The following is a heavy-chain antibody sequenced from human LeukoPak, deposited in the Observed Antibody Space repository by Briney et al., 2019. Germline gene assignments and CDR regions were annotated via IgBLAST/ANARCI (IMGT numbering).Heavy chain of an antibody. CDR3: AREVAAPFRFDD. Sequence: ASVKVSCKASGYTFTGYYMHWVRQAPGQGLEWMGIISPSDGATNYAHKFQGRVTMTRDTSTSTVYMELSSLESEDTAVYYCAREVAAPFRFDDWGQGTLVTVSS. J-gene: IGHJ4*02. CDR1: GYTFTGYY. V-gene: IGHV1-46*01. CDR2: ISPSDGAT. D-gene: IGHD2-15*01.